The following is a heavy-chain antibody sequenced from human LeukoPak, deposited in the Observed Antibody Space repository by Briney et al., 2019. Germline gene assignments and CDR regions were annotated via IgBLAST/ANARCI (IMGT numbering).Heavy chain of an antibody. CDR1: GYTFTSYG. Sequence: VTSVKVSCKASGYTFTSYGISWVRQAPGQGLDWMGWISAFNGKTNYAQKLQGRVTMTTDTSTSTAYMELRSLRSDDTAAYYCARDTAKVLAVAAWGYFDHWGQGTLVTVSS. D-gene: IGHD6-19*01. CDR2: ISAFNGKT. V-gene: IGHV1-18*04. CDR3: ARDTAKVLAVAAWGYFDH. J-gene: IGHJ4*02.